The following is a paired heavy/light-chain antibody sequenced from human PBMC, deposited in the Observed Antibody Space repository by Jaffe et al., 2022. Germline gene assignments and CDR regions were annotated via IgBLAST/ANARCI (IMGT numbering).Heavy chain of an antibody. Sequence: QVQLQESGPGLVKPSETLSLTCTVSGASMTNNYWSWIRKPPGKGLEWIGYIHSSGTTDYNPSLRGRVSTSLDSSRNQFSLTLISVTAADTAVYFCGKGSPRVEFWGQGALVTVSS. V-gene: IGHV4-59*01. CDR1: GASMTNNY. CDR2: IHSSGTT. CDR3: GKGSPRVEF. J-gene: IGHJ4*02.
Light chain of an antibody. J-gene: IGKJ1*01. V-gene: IGKV3-15*01. Sequence: DIVMTQSPATLSVSPGESATVSCRASRNIHIYLAWYQLKPGQAPRLLIHDASTRVTGIPPRFSGSGSGTEFTLTISSLQSEDFAVYCCQQYKEWPPTFGQGTKVDVK. CDR2: DAS. CDR3: QQYKEWPPT. CDR1: RNIHIY.